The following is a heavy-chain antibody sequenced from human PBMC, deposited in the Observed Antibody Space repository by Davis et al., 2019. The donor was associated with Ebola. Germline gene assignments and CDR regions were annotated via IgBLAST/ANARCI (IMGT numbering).Heavy chain of an antibody. V-gene: IGHV4-61*01. J-gene: IGHJ3*02. Sequence: MPSETLSLTCTVSGGSISSSSYYWSWIRQPPGKGLEWIGYIYYSGSTNYNPSLKSRVTISVDTSKTQFSLNLNSVTAADTAVYYCARGGVSGGFDIWGQGTMVTVSP. CDR3: ARGGVSGGFDI. CDR1: GGSISSSSYY. CDR2: IYYSGST. D-gene: IGHD5/OR15-5a*01.